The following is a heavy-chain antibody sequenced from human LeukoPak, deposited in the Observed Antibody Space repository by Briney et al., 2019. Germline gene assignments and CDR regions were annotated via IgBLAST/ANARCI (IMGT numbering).Heavy chain of an antibody. CDR1: GFIFSNNY. D-gene: IGHD5-12*01. V-gene: IGHV3-66*04. CDR2: IYSGGST. J-gene: IGHJ4*02. Sequence: GGSLRLSCAASGFIFSNNYMTWVRQPPGKGLEWVSAIYSGGSTYYSNSVKGRFTISRDNSKNMLYLQMNSLRAEDTAVYYCVKQSGYRGYDFFDYWGQGALVTVSS. CDR3: VKQSGYRGYDFFDY.